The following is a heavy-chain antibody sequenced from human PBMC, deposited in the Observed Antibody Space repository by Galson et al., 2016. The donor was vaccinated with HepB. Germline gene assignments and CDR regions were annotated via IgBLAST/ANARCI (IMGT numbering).Heavy chain of an antibody. Sequence: SLRLSCAASGFTFSSYSMNWVRQAPGKGLEWVSSISSSSSYIYYADSVKGRFTISRDNAKNSLYLQMNSLRAEDTAVYYCASHYDILTGYFYGYYFDYWGQETLVTVSS. V-gene: IGHV3-21*06. CDR2: ISSSSSYI. J-gene: IGHJ4*02. D-gene: IGHD3-9*01. CDR1: GFTFSSYS. CDR3: ASHYDILTGYFYGYYFDY.